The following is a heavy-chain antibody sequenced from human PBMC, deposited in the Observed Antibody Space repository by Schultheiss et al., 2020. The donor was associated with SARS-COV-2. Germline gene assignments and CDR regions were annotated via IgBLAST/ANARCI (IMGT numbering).Heavy chain of an antibody. V-gene: IGHV3-21*01. Sequence: GGSLRLSCAASGFSFSTYNMNWVRQAPGKGLEWVSSITGSNSYIYYADSVKGRFTISRDNAKNSLYLQMNSLRAEDTAVYYCAREDSESYRIDNWGQGTLVTVSS. CDR2: ITGSNSYI. J-gene: IGHJ4*02. CDR1: GFSFSTYN. CDR3: AREDSESYRIDN. D-gene: IGHD1-26*01.